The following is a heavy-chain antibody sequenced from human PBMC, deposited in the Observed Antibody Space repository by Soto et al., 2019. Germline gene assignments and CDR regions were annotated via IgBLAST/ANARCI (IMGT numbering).Heavy chain of an antibody. CDR3: ARVGRAGRGPNYYYYYGMDV. V-gene: IGHV1-3*01. J-gene: IGHJ6*02. Sequence: ASVKVSCNASGYTFTSYAMHWVRQAPGQRLEWMGWINAGNGNTKYSQKFQGRVTITRDTSASTAYMELSSLRSEDTAVYYCARVGRAGRGPNYYYYYGMDVWGQGTTVTVSS. CDR1: GYTFTSYA. CDR2: INAGNGNT. D-gene: IGHD1-26*01.